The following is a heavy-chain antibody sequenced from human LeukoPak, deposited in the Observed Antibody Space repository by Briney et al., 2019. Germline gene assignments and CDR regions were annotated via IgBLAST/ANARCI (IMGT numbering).Heavy chain of an antibody. D-gene: IGHD3-22*01. Sequence: PGGSLRLSCAASGFTFSSYWMSWVRQAPGKGLEWVANIKQDGSEKYYVDSVKGRFTISRDNSKNTLYLQMSSLRAEDTAVYYCATNTYDSRGYYVYWGQGTLVTVSS. J-gene: IGHJ4*02. CDR1: GFTFSSYW. CDR3: ATNTYDSRGYYVY. V-gene: IGHV3-7*03. CDR2: IKQDGSEK.